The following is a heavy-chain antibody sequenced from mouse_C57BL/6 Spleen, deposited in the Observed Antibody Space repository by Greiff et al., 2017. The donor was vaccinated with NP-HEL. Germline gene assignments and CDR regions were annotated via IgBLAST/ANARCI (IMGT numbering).Heavy chain of an antibody. J-gene: IGHJ3*01. CDR2: IRNKANGYTT. V-gene: IGHV7-3*01. CDR1: GFTFTDYY. Sequence: DVKLVESGGGLVQPGGSLSLSCAASGFTFTDYYMSWVRQPPGKALEWLGFIRNKANGYTTEYSASVKGRFTISRDNSQSILYLRMNALGAEDSATYYCARYMGDSFAYWGQGTLVTVSA. CDR3: ARYMGDSFAY.